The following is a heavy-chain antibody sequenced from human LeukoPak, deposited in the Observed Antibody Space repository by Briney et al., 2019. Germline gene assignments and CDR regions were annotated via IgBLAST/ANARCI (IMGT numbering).Heavy chain of an antibody. Sequence: PGESLKISCKGSGYSFTNYWIGWVRQMPGKGLEWVAFINPGDSDTRYSPSFQGHVTISVDKSINTAYLQWGSLKASDTAMYYCARQGDAVVTDVWGQGTTVIVSS. V-gene: IGHV5-51*01. CDR1: GYSFTNYW. J-gene: IGHJ6*02. D-gene: IGHD4-23*01. CDR3: ARQGDAVVTDV. CDR2: INPGDSDT.